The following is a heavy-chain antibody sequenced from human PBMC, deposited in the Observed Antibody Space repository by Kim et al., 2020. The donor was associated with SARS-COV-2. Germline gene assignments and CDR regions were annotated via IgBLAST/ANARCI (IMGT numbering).Heavy chain of an antibody. J-gene: IGHJ6*01. CDR1: GYTFTAYD. CDR3: ARACCISIIGVSLGYDMDV. Sequence: ASVKVSCTASGYTFTAYDMNWVRQAPGQGLEWMGRINPSSGGTDYAQNFQGRVTMTRDTSISTAYMEVRRLTSEDTAVYYCARACCISIIGVSLGYDMDV. D-gene: IGHD2-2*01. CDR2: INPSSGGT. V-gene: IGHV1-2*06.